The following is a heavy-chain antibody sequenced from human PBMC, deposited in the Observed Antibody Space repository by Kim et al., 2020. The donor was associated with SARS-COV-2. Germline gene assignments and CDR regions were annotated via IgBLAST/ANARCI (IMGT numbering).Heavy chain of an antibody. J-gene: IGHJ4*02. Sequence: GGSLRLSCAASGFTFSDYHMGWIRQAPGKGLEWVSYISNRGSTIYYADSVKGRFTISRDNTKNSLYLQMNSLRAEDTAVYFCARGTIFYYWGQGTLVTVSS. CDR3: ARGTIFYY. CDR2: ISNRGSTI. CDR1: GFTFSDYH. V-gene: IGHV3-11*04. D-gene: IGHD1-1*01.